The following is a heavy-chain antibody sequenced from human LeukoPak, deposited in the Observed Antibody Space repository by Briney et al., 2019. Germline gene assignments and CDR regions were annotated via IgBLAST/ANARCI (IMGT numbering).Heavy chain of an antibody. V-gene: IGHV4-34*01. J-gene: IGHJ4*02. CDR2: NNHSGST. CDR3: ARIPGRLLLRRGYYFDY. D-gene: IGHD3-22*01. Sequence: SETLPLTSAVYCGSFSGYYWSWISQPPGKGLEWIGENNHSGSTNYNPSLLSRVTISVVTTKNQYSLLLSSVTAADTAVYCCARIPGRLLLRRGYYFDYWGQGTRVTVSS. CDR1: CGSFSGYY.